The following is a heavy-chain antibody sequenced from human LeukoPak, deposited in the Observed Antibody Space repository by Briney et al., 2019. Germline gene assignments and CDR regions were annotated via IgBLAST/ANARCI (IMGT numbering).Heavy chain of an antibody. J-gene: IGHJ4*02. V-gene: IGHV1-69*04. D-gene: IGHD6-13*01. Sequence: ASVKVSCKASGGTFSSYAISWVRQAPGQGLEWMGRIIPILGIANYAQKFQGRVTITADKSTSTAYMELSSLRSEDTAVYYCASGLFIAAAGTVFDYWGQGTPVTVSS. CDR1: GGTFSSYA. CDR2: IIPILGIA. CDR3: ASGLFIAAAGTVFDY.